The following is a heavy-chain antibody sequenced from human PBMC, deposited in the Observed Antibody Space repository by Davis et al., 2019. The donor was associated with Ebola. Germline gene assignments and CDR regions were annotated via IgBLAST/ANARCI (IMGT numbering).Heavy chain of an antibody. CDR2: LSGSGGLS. CDR3: ARDGYIGYCSSTSCYLPYYYYYGMDV. D-gene: IGHD2-2*01. CDR1: GYTFRIHA. J-gene: IGHJ6*02. V-gene: IGHV3-23*01. Sequence: GGSLRLSCAASGYTFRIHAMTWVRQAPGKGLEWVSALSGSGGLSYYADSVKGRFTISRDNSKNTLYLQMDSLTAEDTAVYYCARDGYIGYCSSTSCYLPYYYYYGMDVWGQGTTVTVSS.